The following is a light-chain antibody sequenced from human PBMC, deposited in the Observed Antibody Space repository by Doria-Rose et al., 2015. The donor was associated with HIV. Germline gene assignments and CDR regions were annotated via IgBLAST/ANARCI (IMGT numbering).Light chain of an antibody. CDR2: DAS. V-gene: IGKV3-20*01. J-gene: IGKJ5*01. CDR3: QQYGTSRGT. Sequence: TQSPGTLSLSPGERATLSCRASQRVKSSYLAWYQQKPGQAPRLLIYDASTSATGIQDRFSGSGSGTDFTLTISRLEPEDVAVYYCQQYGTSRGTFGQGTRLEIK. CDR1: QRVKSSY.